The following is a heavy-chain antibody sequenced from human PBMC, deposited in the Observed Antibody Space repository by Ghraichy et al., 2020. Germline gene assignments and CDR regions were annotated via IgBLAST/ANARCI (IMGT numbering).Heavy chain of an antibody. CDR1: GYIFTSYG. CDR2: ISADNGNT. V-gene: IGHV1-18*01. CDR3: ARGGGFELWSGYYTPLDY. D-gene: IGHD3-3*01. J-gene: IGHJ4*02. Sequence: ASVKVSCKASGYIFTSYGLSWVRQAPGQGLEWMGRISADNGNTRYTQKFQDRVTLTADTSTATVYMELRSLTSDDTATYFCARGGGFELWSGYYTPLDYWGQGTLVTVSS.